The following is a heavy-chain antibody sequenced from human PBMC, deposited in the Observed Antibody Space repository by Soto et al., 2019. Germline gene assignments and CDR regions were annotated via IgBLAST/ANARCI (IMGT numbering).Heavy chain of an antibody. CDR2: IKQDGSEK. V-gene: IGHV3-7*03. CDR1: GFTISSYW. Sequence: EVQLVESGGGLVQPGGSLRLSCAASGFTISSYWMSWVRQAPGKGLEWVANIKQDGSEKDYVDSVKGRFTISRDNAKNSLYLHMNSLRAEDTAVYYGATDQGYDYLGYSYGMDVWGQGTMVTLSS. CDR3: ATDQGYDYLGYSYGMDV. D-gene: IGHD5-12*01. J-gene: IGHJ6*02.